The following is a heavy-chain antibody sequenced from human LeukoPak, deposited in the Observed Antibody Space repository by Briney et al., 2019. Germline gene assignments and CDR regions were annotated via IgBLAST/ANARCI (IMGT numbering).Heavy chain of an antibody. CDR2: INPSGGST. CDR1: GYTFTIYY. Sequence: ASVKVSCKASGYTFTIYYIHWVRQAPGQGLEWMGLINPSGGSTNYAQKFQGRVTMTRDTSTSTVYMELSSLRSEDTAVYYCARGHRITLIRGGQWYYYMDVWGKGTTVTISS. J-gene: IGHJ6*03. CDR3: ARGHRITLIRGGQWYYYMDV. D-gene: IGHD3-10*01. V-gene: IGHV1-46*01.